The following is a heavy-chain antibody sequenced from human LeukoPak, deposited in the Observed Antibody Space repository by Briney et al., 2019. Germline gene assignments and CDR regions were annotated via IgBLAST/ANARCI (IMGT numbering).Heavy chain of an antibody. CDR1: GFTFDDYG. Sequence: GGSLRLSCAASGFTFDDYGMSWVRQAPGKGLEWVSGINWSGGSTGYADSVKGRFTISRDNAKNSRYLQMNSLRAEDTALYHCAAHSGYASSNFDHWGQGALVTVSS. J-gene: IGHJ4*02. D-gene: IGHD5-12*01. CDR2: INWSGGST. CDR3: AAHSGYASSNFDH. V-gene: IGHV3-20*01.